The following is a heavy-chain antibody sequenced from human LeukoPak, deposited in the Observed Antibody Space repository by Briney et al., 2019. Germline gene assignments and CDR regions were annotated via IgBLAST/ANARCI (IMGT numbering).Heavy chain of an antibody. J-gene: IGHJ4*02. Sequence: GASVKVSCKASGYTFTDYYMHWVRQAPGQGLEWMGWINPNSGGTNYAQKFQGWVTMTRDTSISTAYMELSRLRSDDTAVYYCARSIVVVTAKDNPWPPDYWGQGTLVTVSS. D-gene: IGHD2-21*02. CDR3: ARSIVVVTAKDNPWPPDY. CDR2: INPNSGGT. V-gene: IGHV1-2*04. CDR1: GYTFTDYY.